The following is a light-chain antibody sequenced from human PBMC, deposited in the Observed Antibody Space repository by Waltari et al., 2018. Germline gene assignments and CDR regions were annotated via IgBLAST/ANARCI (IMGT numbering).Light chain of an antibody. J-gene: IGLJ1*01. V-gene: IGLV2-14*01. CDR2: DVS. CDR1: SSDVGGYNY. CDR3: SSYTSSSTYV. Sequence: QSALTQPASVSGSPGQSITISCTGTSSDVGGYNYVSWYQQHPGKAPKLMIYDVSKRPAGVSNRFSGSKSDNTASLTIAGRQAEDEADYYCSSYTSSSTYVFGTGTKVTVL.